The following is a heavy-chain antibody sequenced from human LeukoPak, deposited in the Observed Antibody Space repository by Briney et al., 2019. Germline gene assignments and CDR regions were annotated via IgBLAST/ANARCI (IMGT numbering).Heavy chain of an antibody. CDR2: IYYSGST. J-gene: IGHJ3*02. Sequence: PSETLSLTCTVSGGSISSGGYYWRWIRQHPGKGLEWIGYIYYSGSTYYNPSLKSRVTISVDTSKNQFSLKLSSVTAADTAVYYCARDAGFGTSDAFDIWGQGIMVTVSA. D-gene: IGHD3-10*01. V-gene: IGHV4-31*03. CDR3: ARDAGFGTSDAFDI. CDR1: GGSISSGGYY.